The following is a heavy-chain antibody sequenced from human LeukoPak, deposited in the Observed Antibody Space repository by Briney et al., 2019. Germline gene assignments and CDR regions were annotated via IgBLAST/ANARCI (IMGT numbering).Heavy chain of an antibody. CDR3: ASGWLGVFDY. CDR1: EFTFNVYA. Sequence: GGSLRLSCAASEFTFNVYAMNWVRQAPGKGLEWVSYITSSSSTIYYVDSVKGRFTISRDNAKNSLYLQMNSLRAEDTAVYFCASGWLGVFDYWGQGTLVTVSS. CDR2: ITSSSSTI. V-gene: IGHV3-48*01. D-gene: IGHD6-19*01. J-gene: IGHJ4*02.